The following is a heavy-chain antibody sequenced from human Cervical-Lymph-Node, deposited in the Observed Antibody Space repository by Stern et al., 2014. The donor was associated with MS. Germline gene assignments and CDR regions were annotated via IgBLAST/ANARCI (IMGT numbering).Heavy chain of an antibody. D-gene: IGHD1-26*01. CDR2: IIPILSTV. J-gene: IGHJ6*02. CDR3: ARAWVASDFYGMDV. CDR1: GGTISSNV. Sequence: QVQLVQSGAEVKKPGSSVKVSCKASGGTISSNVISWVRQAPGQGLEWMGGIIPILSTVHYAQKFQGRVTITADASTSTAYMELTSLRSEDTAVYYCARAWVASDFYGMDVWGQGTTVTVSS. V-gene: IGHV1-69*01.